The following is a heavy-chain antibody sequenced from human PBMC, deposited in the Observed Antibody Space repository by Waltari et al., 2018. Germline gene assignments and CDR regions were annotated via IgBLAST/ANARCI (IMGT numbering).Heavy chain of an antibody. Sequence: EVQLVESGGGVVKPGGSLRLSCAASGCTSSSYNMNWVRQAPGKGLEWVSIISYSSSYIYYADSVKGRFTVSRDNAKSSLYLQMNSLRAEDTAVYYCARDHEYGGKADYWGQGTLVTISS. CDR1: GCTSSSYN. J-gene: IGHJ4*02. CDR3: ARDHEYGGKADY. CDR2: ISYSSSYI. V-gene: IGHV3-21*01. D-gene: IGHD4-17*01.